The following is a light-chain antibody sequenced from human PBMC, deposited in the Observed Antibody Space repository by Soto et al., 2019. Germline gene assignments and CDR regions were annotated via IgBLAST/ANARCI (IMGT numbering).Light chain of an antibody. CDR1: QSVSNN. V-gene: IGKV3-15*01. CDR2: GAS. Sequence: EIVMTQSPATLSVSPGERATLSCRASQSVSNNLAGYQQKPGQAPRLLIYGASTRATGIPARFSGSGSGTEFTLTISSLQSEDFAVYYCHQSNDWWTFGQGTKVDIK. J-gene: IGKJ1*01. CDR3: HQSNDWWT.